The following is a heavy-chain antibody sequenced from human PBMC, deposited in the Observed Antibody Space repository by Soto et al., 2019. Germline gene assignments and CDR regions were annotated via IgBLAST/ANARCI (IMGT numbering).Heavy chain of an antibody. J-gene: IGHJ3*02. CDR3: AKQRDTSGYYKAGDAFDI. CDR1: GFTFDDYA. CDR2: ISWNAGTL. Sequence: PGGSLRLSCAASGFTFDDYAIHWVRQAPGKGLEWVSGISWNAGTLGYADSVKGRFTISRDNAKNSLFLQMRSLSSEDTAFYYCAKQRDTSGYYKAGDAFDIWGRGTMVTVSS. D-gene: IGHD3-22*01. V-gene: IGHV3-9*01.